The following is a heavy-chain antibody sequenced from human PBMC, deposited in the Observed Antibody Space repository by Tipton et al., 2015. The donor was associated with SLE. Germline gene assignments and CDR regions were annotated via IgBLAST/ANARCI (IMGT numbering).Heavy chain of an antibody. D-gene: IGHD7-27*01. Sequence: TLSLTCTVSGSSISSYYWSWIRQPPGKGLEWIGYIYYSRITNYNPSLKSRVTISVDTSKNQFSLKLSSVTAAGTAVYYCARVTILGAFKMWGQRSMVTVSS. CDR2: IYYSRIT. J-gene: IGHJ3*02. CDR1: GSSISSYY. CDR3: ARVTILGAFKM. V-gene: IGHV4-59*01.